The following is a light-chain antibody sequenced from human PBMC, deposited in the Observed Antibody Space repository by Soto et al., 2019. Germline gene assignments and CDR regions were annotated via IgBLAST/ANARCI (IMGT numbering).Light chain of an antibody. J-gene: IGKJ1*01. Sequence: DIQMTQYPSSLSASVGDRVTITCRASQGIRNDLGWYQQKPGKAPNLLIYDAASLEAGVPSRFSGSGTGTEFTLTINSLQPTDFATYYCQQYNSYPWTFGQGSKV. CDR1: QGIRND. V-gene: IGKV1-17*01. CDR3: QQYNSYPWT. CDR2: DAA.